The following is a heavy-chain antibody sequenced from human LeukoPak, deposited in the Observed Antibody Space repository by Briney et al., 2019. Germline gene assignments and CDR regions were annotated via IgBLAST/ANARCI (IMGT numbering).Heavy chain of an antibody. CDR2: IWYDGGNK. Sequence: GGSLRLSCAASGFTFSSYGMHWVRQAPGKGLEWVAVIWYDGGNKYYADSVKGRFTISRDNSKNTLYLQMNSLRAEDTAVYYCARDGEVVVTAFYFDYWGQGTLVTVSS. J-gene: IGHJ4*02. CDR1: GFTFSSYG. V-gene: IGHV3-33*01. CDR3: ARDGEVVVTAFYFDY. D-gene: IGHD2-21*02.